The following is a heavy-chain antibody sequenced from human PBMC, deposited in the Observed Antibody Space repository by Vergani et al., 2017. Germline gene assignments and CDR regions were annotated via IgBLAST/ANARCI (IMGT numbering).Heavy chain of an antibody. V-gene: IGHV1-18*01. CDR3: ARDPDMVVVPAAPDYYYYYGIDV. J-gene: IGHJ6*02. D-gene: IGHD2-2*01. Sequence: QVQLVQSGAELKKPGASVSVSCKGSSHTFQTYGISWVRQAPGKGLEWMAWIRPYTGHTIYAKKLQGRVTMTTDTSTSTAYMELRSLRSDDTAVYYCARDPDMVVVPAAPDYYYYYGIDVWGQGTTVTVSS. CDR1: SHTFQTYG. CDR2: IRPYTGHT.